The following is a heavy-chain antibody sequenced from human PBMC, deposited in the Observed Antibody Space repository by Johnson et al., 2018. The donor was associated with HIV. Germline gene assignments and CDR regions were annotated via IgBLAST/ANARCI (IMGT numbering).Heavy chain of an antibody. CDR3: ARGSMVRGVIHAFAI. CDR1: GFTFSSYA. V-gene: IGHV3-30-3*01. Sequence: QVQLVESGGGVVQPGRSLRLSCAASGFTFSSYAMHWVRQAPGKGLEWVAVISYDGSNKYYADSVKGRFTISRDNSKNTLYMQMNSLRAEDTAVYYCARGSMVRGVIHAFAIWGQGTMVTVSS. J-gene: IGHJ3*02. CDR2: ISYDGSNK. D-gene: IGHD3-10*01.